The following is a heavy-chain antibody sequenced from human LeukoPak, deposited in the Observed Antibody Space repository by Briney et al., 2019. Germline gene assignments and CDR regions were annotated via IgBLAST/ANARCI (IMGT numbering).Heavy chain of an antibody. V-gene: IGHV4-34*01. CDR3: AILTSNWFDP. CDR2: INHSGST. CDR1: GGSFSGYY. Sequence: PSETLSLTCAVYGGSFSGYYWSWIRQPPGKGLEWIGEINHSGSTNYNPSLKSRVTISVDTSKNQFSLKLSFVTAADTAVYYCAILTSNWFDPWGQGTLVTVSS. D-gene: IGHD2-21*02. J-gene: IGHJ5*02.